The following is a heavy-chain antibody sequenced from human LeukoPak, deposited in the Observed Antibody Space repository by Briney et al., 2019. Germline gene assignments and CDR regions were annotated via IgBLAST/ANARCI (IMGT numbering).Heavy chain of an antibody. CDR1: GFTFSSYG. Sequence: GGSLRLSCAASGFTFSSYGMAWVRQAPGKGLEWVSYISSSSSTIYYADSVKGRFTISRDNSKNTLYLQMNSLRAEDTAVYYCAKDTGSWYPEHDAFDIWGQGTMVTVSS. D-gene: IGHD6-13*01. CDR3: AKDTGSWYPEHDAFDI. CDR2: ISSSSSTI. V-gene: IGHV3-48*01. J-gene: IGHJ3*02.